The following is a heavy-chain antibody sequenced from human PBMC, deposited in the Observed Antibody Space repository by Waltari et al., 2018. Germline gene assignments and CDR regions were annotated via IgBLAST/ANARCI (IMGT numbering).Heavy chain of an antibody. CDR1: GFTFSSYW. V-gene: IGHV3-7*01. CDR3: ARGFPEYYDFWSGSVWFDP. Sequence: EVQLVESGGGLVQPGGSLRLSCAASGFTFSSYWLSWVRQAPGQGLEWVANIKQDGSEKYYVDSVKGRFTISRDNAKNSLYLQMNSLRAEDTAVYYCARGFPEYYDFWSGSVWFDPWGQGTLVTVSS. D-gene: IGHD3-3*01. J-gene: IGHJ5*02. CDR2: IKQDGSEK.